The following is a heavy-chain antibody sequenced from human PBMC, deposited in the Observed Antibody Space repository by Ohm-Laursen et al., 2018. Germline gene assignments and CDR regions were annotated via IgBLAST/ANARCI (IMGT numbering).Heavy chain of an antibody. CDR2: INPDSGGT. D-gene: IGHD1-7*01. Sequence: ASVKVSCNASGSTFTGYHMHWVRQAPGQGLEWIGWINPDSGGTNYAQKFQGRVTMTRDTSISTAYMEVSRLRSDDTAVYYCARSRYKWNYGYFDYWGQGTLVIVSS. J-gene: IGHJ4*02. CDR3: ARSRYKWNYGYFDY. V-gene: IGHV1-2*02. CDR1: GSTFTGYH.